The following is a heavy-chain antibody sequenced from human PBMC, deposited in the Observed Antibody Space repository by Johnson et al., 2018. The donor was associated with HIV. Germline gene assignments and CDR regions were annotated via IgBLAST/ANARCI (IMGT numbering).Heavy chain of an antibody. V-gene: IGHV3-30-3*02. J-gene: IGHJ3*02. CDR3: TTAELGWTGLGAFDI. Sequence: VQLVESGGGLVKPGGSLRLSCAASGFTFSSYAMHWVRQAPGKGLEWVAFISYDGSNNYYADSVKGRFTISRDNSKNTLYLQMNSLKTEDTAVYYCTTAELGWTGLGAFDIWGQGTMVTVSS. D-gene: IGHD3/OR15-3a*01. CDR1: GFTFSSYA. CDR2: ISYDGSNN.